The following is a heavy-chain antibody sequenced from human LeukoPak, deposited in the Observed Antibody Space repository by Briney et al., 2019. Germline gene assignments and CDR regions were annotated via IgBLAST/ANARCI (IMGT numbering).Heavy chain of an antibody. J-gene: IGHJ6*03. CDR3: ERGLLCITTCYTGRYYYYMDV. Sequence: PGTLSLTWAVDCGSFSGHYWSWIRQPPGKGLEWVGVVNYSGGTNHNPSFMSRVTISVDTSNNQFSLQLGSVTAAETAVYYCERGLLCITTCYTGRYYYYMDVWGKGSTVTVSS. V-gene: IGHV4-34*01. CDR2: VNYSGGT. D-gene: IGHD2-2*02. CDR1: CGSFSGHY.